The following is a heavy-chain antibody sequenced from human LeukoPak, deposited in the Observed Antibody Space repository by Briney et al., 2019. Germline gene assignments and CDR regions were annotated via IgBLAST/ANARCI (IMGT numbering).Heavy chain of an antibody. CDR2: ISGSGGST. Sequence: QPGGSPRLSCAASGFTFSSYAMSWVRQAPGKGLEWVSAISGSGGSTYYADSVKGRFTISRDNSKNTLYLQMNSLRAEDTAVYYCATDHVPGIAAVWRYYFDYWGQGTLVTVSS. CDR1: GFTFSSYA. D-gene: IGHD6-13*01. V-gene: IGHV3-23*01. J-gene: IGHJ4*02. CDR3: ATDHVPGIAAVWRYYFDY.